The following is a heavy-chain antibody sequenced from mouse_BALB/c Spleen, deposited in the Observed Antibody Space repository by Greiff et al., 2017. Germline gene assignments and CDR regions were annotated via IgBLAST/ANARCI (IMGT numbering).Heavy chain of an antibody. CDR1: GFSLTGYG. Sequence: QVQLQQSGPGLVAPSQSLSITCTVSGFSLTGYGVNWVRQPPGKGLEWLGMIWGDGSTDYNSALKSRLSISKDNSKSQVFLKMNSLQTDDTARYYCARGDGSSYHYAMDYWGQGTSVTVSS. CDR2: IWGDGST. CDR3: ARGDGSSYHYAMDY. D-gene: IGHD1-1*01. V-gene: IGHV2-6-7*01. J-gene: IGHJ4*01.